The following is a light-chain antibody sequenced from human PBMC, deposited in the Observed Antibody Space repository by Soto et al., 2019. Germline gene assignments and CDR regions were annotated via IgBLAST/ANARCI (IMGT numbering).Light chain of an antibody. CDR2: GAS. CDR3: QQYNNWPQT. CDR1: QRVSSN. Sequence: EIVMTQSPATLSVSPGERATLSCRASQRVSSNLAWYQQKPGQTPRLLIYGASTRATGIPARFSGSGSGTEFTLTISSLQSEDFAVYYCQQYNNWPQTFGPGTKGDIK. J-gene: IGKJ3*01. V-gene: IGKV3-15*01.